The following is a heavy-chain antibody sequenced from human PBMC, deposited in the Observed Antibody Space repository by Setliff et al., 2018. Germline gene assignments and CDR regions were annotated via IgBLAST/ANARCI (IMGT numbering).Heavy chain of an antibody. J-gene: IGHJ4*02. Sequence: SETLSLTCTVSGGSISDYYWSWVWQPAGKGLEWIGRIYPSGSTNYNPSLKSRVTISLDRSKNQFSLELSSVTAADTARYYCAKERYFDWFFEEWGQGTLVTVSS. CDR1: GGSISDYY. V-gene: IGHV4-4*07. CDR3: AKERYFDWFFEE. CDR2: IYPSGST. D-gene: IGHD3-9*01.